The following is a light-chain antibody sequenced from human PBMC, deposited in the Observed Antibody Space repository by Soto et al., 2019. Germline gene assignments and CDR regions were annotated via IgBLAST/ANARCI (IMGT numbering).Light chain of an antibody. CDR3: ISYTSSNTPYVV. V-gene: IGLV2-14*01. J-gene: IGLJ2*01. Sequence: QSALTQPASVSGYPGQSITISCTGTSSDVGAYNYVSWYQQHPGKAPKLMIYDVSNRPSGVSNRYSGSKSGNTASLTISGLQAEDEADYYCISYTSSNTPYVVFGGGTQLTVL. CDR2: DVS. CDR1: SSDVGAYNY.